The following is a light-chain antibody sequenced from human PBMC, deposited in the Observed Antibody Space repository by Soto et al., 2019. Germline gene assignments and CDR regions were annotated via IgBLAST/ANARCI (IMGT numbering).Light chain of an antibody. CDR3: QQYNNWPRT. CDR1: QSVSSK. Sequence: EIVMTQSPATLSVSPGERATLSCRASQSVSSKLGWYQQKPGQAPRLLIYGASIRATGIPARFSGSGSGTEFTLTISSLQSEVFAVYYCQQYNNWPRTFGPGTKVDIK. V-gene: IGKV3-15*01. J-gene: IGKJ3*01. CDR2: GAS.